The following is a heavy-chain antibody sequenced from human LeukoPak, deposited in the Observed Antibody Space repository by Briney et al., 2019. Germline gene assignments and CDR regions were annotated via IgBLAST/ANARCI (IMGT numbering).Heavy chain of an antibody. D-gene: IGHD7-27*01. CDR3: ARDQGAGDRAFDI. CDR1: GGTFSSYA. Sequence: SVKVSCKASGGTFSSYAISWVRQAPGQGLEWIGGVIPIFGTANYAQKFQGRVTITADKSTSTAYMELSSLRSEDTAVYYCARDQGAGDRAFDIWGQGTMVTVSS. J-gene: IGHJ3*02. V-gene: IGHV1-69*06. CDR2: VIPIFGTA.